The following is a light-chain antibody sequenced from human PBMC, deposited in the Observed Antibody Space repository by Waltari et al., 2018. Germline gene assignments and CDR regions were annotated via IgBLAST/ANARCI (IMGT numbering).Light chain of an antibody. CDR2: GAS. Sequence: EIVLTQSPGTLSLSPGERATLPCRASQSFSGRFFAWYQQKPGQAPRLLIYGASNRATGIPDRFSGSESETDFTLAISRLEHEDCAVYFCQQYGTSPPYTFGQGTKLEIK. CDR3: QQYGTSPPYT. V-gene: IGKV3-20*01. J-gene: IGKJ2*01. CDR1: QSFSGRF.